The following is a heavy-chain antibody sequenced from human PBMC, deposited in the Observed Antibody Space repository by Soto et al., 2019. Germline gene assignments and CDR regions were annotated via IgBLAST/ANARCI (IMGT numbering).Heavy chain of an antibody. CDR1: GGTFSSDT. D-gene: IGHD5-12*01. CDR3: ARLLRLGGYHEAY. V-gene: IGHV1-69*02. Sequence: QVQLVQSGAEVKKPGSSVKVSCKASGGTFSSDTISWVRQAPGQGREWMGRIIPLLGIANYSQKFQGRVTITADKSTSTADMELSSLRSEDTAVYYCARLLRLGGYHEAYWGQGTLVTVSS. J-gene: IGHJ4*02. CDR2: IIPLLGIA.